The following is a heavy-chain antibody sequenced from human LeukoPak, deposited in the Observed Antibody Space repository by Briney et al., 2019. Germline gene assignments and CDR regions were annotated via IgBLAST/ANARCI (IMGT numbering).Heavy chain of an antibody. CDR3: ARADLYSSGWYRYHWFDP. CDR1: GYTLTSYG. CDR2: ISAYNGNT. D-gene: IGHD6-19*01. V-gene: IGHV1-18*01. J-gene: IGHJ5*02. Sequence: ASVKVSCKASGYTLTSYGISWVRQAPGQGLEWMGWISAYNGNTNYAQKLQGRVTMTTDTSTSTAYMELRSLRSDDTAVYYCARADLYSSGWYRYHWFDPWGQGTLVTVPS.